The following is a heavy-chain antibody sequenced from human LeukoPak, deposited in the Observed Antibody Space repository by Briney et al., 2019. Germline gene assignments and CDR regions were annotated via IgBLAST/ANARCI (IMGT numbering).Heavy chain of an antibody. CDR2: IYHSGST. J-gene: IGHJ4*02. CDR1: GYSISSGYY. V-gene: IGHV4-38-2*02. D-gene: IGHD3-10*01. Sequence: PSETLSLTCTVSGYSISSGYYWGWIRQPPGKGLEWIGSIYHSGSTYYNPSLKSRVTISVDTSKNQFSLKLSSVTAADTAVYYCARGLAGSGRGYWGQGTLVTVSS. CDR3: ARGLAGSGRGY.